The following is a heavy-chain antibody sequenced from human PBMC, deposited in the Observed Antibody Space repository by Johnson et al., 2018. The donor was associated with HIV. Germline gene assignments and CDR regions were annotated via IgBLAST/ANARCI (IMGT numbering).Heavy chain of an antibody. D-gene: IGHD6-6*01. Sequence: VQLVESGGGVVRPGDSLRLSCVASGFTFDDYAMHWVRQAPGKGLEWVSGISWNSGSIGYADSVKGRFTISRDNAKNTLYLQLNSLRVEDTAIYYCARAQLLADDAFNNWGQGTMVTVSS. CDR3: ARAQLLADDAFNN. V-gene: IGHV3-9*01. J-gene: IGHJ3*02. CDR1: GFTFDDYA. CDR2: ISWNSGSI.